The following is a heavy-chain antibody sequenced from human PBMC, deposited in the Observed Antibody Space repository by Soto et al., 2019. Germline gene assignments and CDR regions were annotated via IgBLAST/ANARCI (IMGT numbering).Heavy chain of an antibody. CDR2: MNPNSGNT. CDR3: AHSGKPWP. D-gene: IGHD3-10*01. CDR1: GYTFTSYA. V-gene: IGHV1-8*02. Sequence: GASVKVSCKASGYTFTSYAMHWVRQAPGQRLEWMGWMNPNSGNTGYAQKFQGRVTMTRNTSISTAYMELSSLRSEDTAVYYCAHSGKPWPWGQGTLVTVSS. J-gene: IGHJ5*02.